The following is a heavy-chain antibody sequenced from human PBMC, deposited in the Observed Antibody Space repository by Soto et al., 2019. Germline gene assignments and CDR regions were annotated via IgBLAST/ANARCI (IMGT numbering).Heavy chain of an antibody. CDR2: INHSGST. V-gene: IGHV4-34*01. CDR3: ARGGFLRLRGYYFDY. Sequence: ETLSLTCAVYGGSFSGYYWSWIRQPPGKGLEWIGEINHSGSTSYNPSLKSRVTISVDTSKNQFSLKLSSVTAADTAVYYCARGGFLRLRGYYFDYWGQGTLVTVSS. J-gene: IGHJ4*02. CDR1: GGSFSGYY. D-gene: IGHD5-12*01.